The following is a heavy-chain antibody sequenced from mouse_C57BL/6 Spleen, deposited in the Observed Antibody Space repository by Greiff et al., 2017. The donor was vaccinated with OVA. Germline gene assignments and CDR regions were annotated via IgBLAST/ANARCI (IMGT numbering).Heavy chain of an antibody. CDR2: ISYDGSN. J-gene: IGHJ1*03. D-gene: IGHD2-4*01. CDR1: GYSITSGYY. Sequence: EVQVVESGPGLVKPSQSLSLTCSVTGYSITSGYYWHWIRQFPGNKLEWMGYISYDGSNNYNPSLKNRISITRDTSKNQFFLKLNSVTTEDTATYYCARAGLRLDWYFDVWGTGTTVTVSS. CDR3: ARAGLRLDWYFDV. V-gene: IGHV3-6*01.